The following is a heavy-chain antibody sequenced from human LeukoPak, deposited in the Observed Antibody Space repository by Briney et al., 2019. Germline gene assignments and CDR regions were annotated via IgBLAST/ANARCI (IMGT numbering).Heavy chain of an antibody. CDR1: GFTFSSYS. CDR2: ISSSSSYI. Sequence: GGSLRLSCAASGFTFSSYSMNWVRQAPGKGLEWASSISSSSSYIYYADSVKGRFTISRDNAKNSLYLQMNSLRAEDTAVYYCARRDWNSENYFDYWGQGTLVTVSS. D-gene: IGHD1-7*01. J-gene: IGHJ4*02. CDR3: ARRDWNSENYFDY. V-gene: IGHV3-21*01.